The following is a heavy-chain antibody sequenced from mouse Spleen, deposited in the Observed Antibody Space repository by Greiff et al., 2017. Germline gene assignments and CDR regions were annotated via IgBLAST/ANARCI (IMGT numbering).Heavy chain of an antibody. J-gene: IGHJ4*01. D-gene: IGHD1-2*01. Sequence: EVQLQQSGPELVKPGASVKISCKASGYTFTDYYMNWVKQSHGKSLEWIGDINPNNGGTSYNQKFKGKATLTVDKSSSTAYMELRSLTSEDSAVYYCARRDRLLRPHYYAMDYWGQGTSVTVSS. V-gene: IGHV1-26*01. CDR3: ARRDRLLRPHYYAMDY. CDR2: INPNNGGT. CDR1: GYTFTDYY.